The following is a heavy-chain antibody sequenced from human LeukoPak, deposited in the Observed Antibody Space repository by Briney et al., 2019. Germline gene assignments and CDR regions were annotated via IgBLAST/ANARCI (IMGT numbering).Heavy chain of an antibody. CDR1: GGSISSYY. Sequence: SSETLSLTCTVSGGSISSYYWSWIRQPPGKGLEWIGYIYYSGSTNYNPSLKSRVTISVDTSKNQFSLKLSSVTAAGTAVYYCARVKDSGYDFDYWGQGTLVTVSS. D-gene: IGHD5-12*01. J-gene: IGHJ4*02. V-gene: IGHV4-59*01. CDR2: IYYSGST. CDR3: ARVKDSGYDFDY.